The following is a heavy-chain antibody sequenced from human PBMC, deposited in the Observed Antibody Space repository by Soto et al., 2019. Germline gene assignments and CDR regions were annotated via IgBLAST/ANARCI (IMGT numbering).Heavy chain of an antibody. CDR1: GVSISRDY. D-gene: IGHD3-22*01. Sequence: SETLSLTCTVSGVSISRDYWSWIRQPPGKGLEWIGYIYYSGSTNYNPSLKSRVTISVDTSKNQFSLKLSSVTAADTAVYYCWREGLGDSSGYYDGHLFAFWSQGSL. V-gene: IGHV4-59*01. J-gene: IGHJ4*02. CDR3: WREGLGDSSGYYDGHLFAF. CDR2: IYYSGST.